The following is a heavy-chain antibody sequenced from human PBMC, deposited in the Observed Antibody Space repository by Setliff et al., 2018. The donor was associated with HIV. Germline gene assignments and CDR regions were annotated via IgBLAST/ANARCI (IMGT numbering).Heavy chain of an antibody. D-gene: IGHD3-16*01. V-gene: IGHV1-46*01. CDR2: INPSGGST. Sequence: ASVKVSCKASGYTFTNYYMHWVRQAPGQGLEWMGIINPSGGSTSYAQKFQGRVTMTRDTSTSTVYMELSSLRSEDTAVYYCARDLGDVWVISPTGDAFDIWGQGTMVTVSS. CDR3: ARDLGDVWVISPTGDAFDI. J-gene: IGHJ3*02. CDR1: GYTFTNYY.